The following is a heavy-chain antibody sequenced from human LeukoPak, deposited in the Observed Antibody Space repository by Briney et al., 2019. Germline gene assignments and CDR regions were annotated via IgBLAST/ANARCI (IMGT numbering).Heavy chain of an antibody. V-gene: IGHV1-18*01. CDR1: GYTFTSYG. J-gene: IGHJ5*02. CDR3: ARFNQLLTEPTRGFDP. CDR2: ISAYNGNT. Sequence: VASVKVSCKASGYTFTSYGISWVRQAPGQGLEWMGWISAYNGNTNYAQKLQGRVTMTTDTSTSTAYMELRSLRSDDTAVYYCARFNQLLTEPTRGFDPWGQGTLVTVSS. D-gene: IGHD2-2*01.